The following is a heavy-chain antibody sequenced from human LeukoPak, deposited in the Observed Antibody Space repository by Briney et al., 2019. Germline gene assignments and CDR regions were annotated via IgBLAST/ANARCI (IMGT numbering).Heavy chain of an antibody. Sequence: SSETLSLTCTVSGGSISSGGYYWSWIRQHPGKGLEWIGYIYYSGSTYYNPSLKSRVTISVDTSKNQFSLKLSSVTAAATAVYYCARGGYSYAHYYFDYWGQGTLVTVSS. D-gene: IGHD5-18*01. CDR2: IYYSGST. J-gene: IGHJ4*02. V-gene: IGHV4-31*03. CDR3: ARGGYSYAHYYFDY. CDR1: GGSISSGGYY.